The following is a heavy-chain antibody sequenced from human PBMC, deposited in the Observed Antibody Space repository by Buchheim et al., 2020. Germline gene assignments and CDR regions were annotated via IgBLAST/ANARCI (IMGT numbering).Heavy chain of an antibody. J-gene: IGHJ4*02. CDR2: ISSDSGYI. CDR1: GFTFSLYN. Sequence: EVQLVESGGGLVKPGGSLRLSCAASGFTFSLYNMNWVRQAPGKGLEWVSLISSDSGYIRYADSVKGRFTVFTEYARNSLYVQMNSLRAEDTAMYYCARDDRNGWYVDDYWGQGTL. V-gene: IGHV3-21*01. CDR3: ARDDRNGWYVDDY. D-gene: IGHD6-19*01.